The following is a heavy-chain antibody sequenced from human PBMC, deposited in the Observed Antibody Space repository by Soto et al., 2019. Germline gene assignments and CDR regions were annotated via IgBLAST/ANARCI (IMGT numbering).Heavy chain of an antibody. CDR1: GFTFSSYA. CDR3: AKDHTPAGGHYDFWSGYYSTNFDY. Sequence: GGSLRLSCAASGFTFSSYAMSWVRQAPGKGLEWVSAISGSGGSTYYADSVKGRFTISRDNSKNTLYLQMNSLRAEDTAVYYCAKDHTPAGGHYDFWSGYYSTNFDYWGQGTLVTVSS. D-gene: IGHD3-3*01. V-gene: IGHV3-23*01. CDR2: ISGSGGST. J-gene: IGHJ4*02.